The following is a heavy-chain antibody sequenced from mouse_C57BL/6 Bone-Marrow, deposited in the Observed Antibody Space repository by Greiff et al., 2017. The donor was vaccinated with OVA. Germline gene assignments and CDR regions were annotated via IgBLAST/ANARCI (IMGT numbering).Heavy chain of an antibody. CDR1: GYTFTSYG. J-gene: IGHJ2*01. Sequence: QVQLQQSGAELVRPGASVKLSCKASGYTFTSYGIRWVKQRPGQGLEWIGEIYPRSGNTSYNEKFKGKATLTADKSSSTAYMELRSLTSEDSAGYSCARGGSAFDYWGQGTTLTVSS. CDR3: ARGGSAFDY. CDR2: IYPRSGNT. D-gene: IGHD1-1*02. V-gene: IGHV1-81*01.